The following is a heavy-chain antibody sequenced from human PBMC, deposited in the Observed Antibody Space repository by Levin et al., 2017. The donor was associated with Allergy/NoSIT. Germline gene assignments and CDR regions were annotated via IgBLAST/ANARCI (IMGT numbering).Heavy chain of an antibody. CDR2: ISSSSSYI. J-gene: IGHJ6*02. Sequence: GGSLRLSCAASGFTFSSYSMNWVRQAPGKGLEWVSSISSSSSYIYYADSVKGRFTISRDNAKNSLYLQMNSLRAEDTAVYYCARANIVVVPAANLLYYYYYGMDVWGQGTTVTVSS. CDR3: ARANIVVVPAANLLYYYYYGMDV. CDR1: GFTFSSYS. V-gene: IGHV3-21*01. D-gene: IGHD2-2*01.